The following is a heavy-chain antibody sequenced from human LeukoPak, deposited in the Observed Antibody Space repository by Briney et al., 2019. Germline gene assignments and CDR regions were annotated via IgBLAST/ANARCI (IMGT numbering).Heavy chain of an antibody. Sequence: GSLRLSCAASGFTFSSYAMSWVRQAPGKGLEWVSAISGSGGSTYYADSVKGRSTISRDNSKNTLYLQMNSLRAEDTAVYYCAKDRAVPSAGMFDYWGQGTLVTVSS. J-gene: IGHJ4*02. CDR3: AKDRAVPSAGMFDY. V-gene: IGHV3-23*01. CDR2: ISGSGGST. D-gene: IGHD6-19*01. CDR1: GFTFSSYA.